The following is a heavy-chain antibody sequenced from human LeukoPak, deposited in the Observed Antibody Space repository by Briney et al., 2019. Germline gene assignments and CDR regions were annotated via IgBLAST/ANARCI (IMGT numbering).Heavy chain of an antibody. J-gene: IGHJ4*02. V-gene: IGHV4-59*08. CDR2: IYYSGRT. CDR3: ARHQYSTPEFVY. Sequence: SETLSLTCTVSGGSISSYYWSWIRQPPGKGLEWIGYIYYSGRTNYNPSLKSRLTISVDTSKNQFSLKLSSVTAADTAVYCCARHQYSTPEFVYWGQGTLVTVSS. CDR1: GGSISSYY. D-gene: IGHD2-15*01.